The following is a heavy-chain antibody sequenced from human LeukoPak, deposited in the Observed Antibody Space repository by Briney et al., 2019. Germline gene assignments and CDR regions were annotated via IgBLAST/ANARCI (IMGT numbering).Heavy chain of an antibody. CDR2: IYIRGST. Sequence: SETLSLTCTVSGGSISSGASYWSWIRQPAGKGLEWIGRIYIRGSTNYNPSLKSRVTISADTSKNQFSLKLSSVTAADTAVYYCARVRYYYYYMDVWGKGTTVTVSS. J-gene: IGHJ6*03. CDR1: GGSISSGASY. CDR3: ARVRYYYYYMDV. V-gene: IGHV4-61*02.